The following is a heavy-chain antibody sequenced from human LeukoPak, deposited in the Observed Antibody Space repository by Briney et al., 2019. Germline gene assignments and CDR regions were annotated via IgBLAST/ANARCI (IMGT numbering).Heavy chain of an antibody. CDR2: FYSSGST. D-gene: IGHD6-19*01. V-gene: IGHV4-4*07. Sequence: KSSETLSPTCTVSGGSIRSYYWTWIRQPAGKGLEWIGRFYSSGSTNYNPSLKSRVTMSVDTSKNQFSLNLSSVTAADTAVYYCARVYSSGWYYFDDWGQGTLVTVSS. CDR3: ARVYSSGWYYFDD. J-gene: IGHJ4*02. CDR1: GGSIRSYY.